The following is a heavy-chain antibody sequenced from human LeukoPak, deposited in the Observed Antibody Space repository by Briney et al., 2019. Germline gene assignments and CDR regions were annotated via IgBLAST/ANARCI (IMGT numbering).Heavy chain of an antibody. CDR2: IHYSGST. Sequence: SETLSLTCTVSGDSIRSYYWSWIRQPPGKGLEWIGNIHYSGSTKYSSSLKSRVTISVDTSNNQFSLRVTSLTAADTAVYYCASLGDFDIWGQGTMVTVSS. J-gene: IGHJ3*02. D-gene: IGHD3-10*01. CDR1: GDSIRSYY. V-gene: IGHV4-59*12. CDR3: ASLGDFDI.